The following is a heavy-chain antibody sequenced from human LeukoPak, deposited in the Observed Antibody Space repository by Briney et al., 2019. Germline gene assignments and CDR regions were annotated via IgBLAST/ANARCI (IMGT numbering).Heavy chain of an antibody. CDR2: ISGGGGST. D-gene: IGHD2-15*01. Sequence: PGGSLRLSCAASGFTFSSYAMSWVRQAPGKGLEWVSAISGGGGSTHYADSVKGRFTISRDNSKNTLYLQMNSLRAEDTAVYYCASLPGYCSGGSCCHDRSGFDPWGQGTLVTVSS. CDR1: GFTFSSYA. V-gene: IGHV3-23*01. CDR3: ASLPGYCSGGSCCHDRSGFDP. J-gene: IGHJ5*02.